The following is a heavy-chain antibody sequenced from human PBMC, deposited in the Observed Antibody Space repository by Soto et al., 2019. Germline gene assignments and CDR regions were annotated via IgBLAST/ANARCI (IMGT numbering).Heavy chain of an antibody. J-gene: IGHJ6*02. CDR3: ARGLDYDFWSGFTYYYYYGMDV. D-gene: IGHD3-3*01. Sequence: SETLSLTCAVYGGSFSGYYWSWIRQPPGKGLEWIGEINHSGSTNYNPSLKSRVTISVDTSKNQFSLKLSSVTAADTAVYYCARGLDYDFWSGFTYYYYYGMDVWGQGTTVTVSS. V-gene: IGHV4-34*01. CDR2: INHSGST. CDR1: GGSFSGYY.